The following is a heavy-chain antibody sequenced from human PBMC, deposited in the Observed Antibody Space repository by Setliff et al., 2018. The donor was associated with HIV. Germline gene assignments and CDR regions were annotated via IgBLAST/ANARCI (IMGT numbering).Heavy chain of an antibody. D-gene: IGHD2-15*01. V-gene: IGHV4-39*07. CDR2: IYYSGST. Sequence: SETLSLTCTVSGGSISSSSYYWGWIRQPPGKGLEWIGSIYYSGSTYYNPSLRGRVTMSIDTSKNQFSLKLTSVTAADTAVYYCARGGVVVVVAATGAPDFDYWGQGTLVTVSS. J-gene: IGHJ4*02. CDR1: GGSISSSSYY. CDR3: ARGGVVVVVAATGAPDFDY.